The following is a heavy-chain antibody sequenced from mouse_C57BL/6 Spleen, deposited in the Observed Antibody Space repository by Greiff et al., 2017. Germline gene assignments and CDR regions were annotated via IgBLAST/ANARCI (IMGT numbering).Heavy chain of an antibody. CDR3: ARGGGYYDYDMDY. CDR2: IYPGSGST. CDR1: GYTFTSYW. J-gene: IGHJ4*01. Sequence: VKLQQPGAELVKPGASVKMSCKASGYTFTSYWITWVKQRPGQGLEWIGDIYPGSGSTNYNEKFKGKATMTVDTSSSTAYMQLSSLTSEDSAVYYCARGGGYYDYDMDYWGQGTSVTVSS. V-gene: IGHV1-55*01. D-gene: IGHD2-3*01.